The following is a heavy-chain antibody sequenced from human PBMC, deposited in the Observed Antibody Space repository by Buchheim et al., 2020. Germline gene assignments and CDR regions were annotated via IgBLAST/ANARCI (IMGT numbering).Heavy chain of an antibody. CDR3: ARASNSRDYFDS. V-gene: IGHV3-74*01. CDR2: IDGDGSAA. Sequence: EVQLVESGGGLVQPGQSLRLSCTASGFTVSRYWIHWVRQAPGKGLVWVSRIDGDGSAADYADSVTGRVTVSSGNAKNTVYLQLNSLRAEDTGVYYCARASNSRDYFDSWGQGTL. J-gene: IGHJ4*02. D-gene: IGHD4-23*01. CDR1: GFTVSRYW.